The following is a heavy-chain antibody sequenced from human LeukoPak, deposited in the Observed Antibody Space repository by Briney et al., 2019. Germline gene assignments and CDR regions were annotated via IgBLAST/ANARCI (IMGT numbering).Heavy chain of an antibody. D-gene: IGHD3-16*01. CDR3: AKGGEVLAYYYYMDV. CDR2: ISWNSGSI. V-gene: IGHV3-9*01. J-gene: IGHJ6*03. CDR1: GFTFDDYA. Sequence: GGSLRLSCAASGFTFDDYAMHWVRQAPGKGLEWVSGISWNSGSIGYADSVKGRFTIPRDNAKNSLYLQMNSLRAEDTALYYCAKGGEVLAYYYYMDVWGKGTTVTVSS.